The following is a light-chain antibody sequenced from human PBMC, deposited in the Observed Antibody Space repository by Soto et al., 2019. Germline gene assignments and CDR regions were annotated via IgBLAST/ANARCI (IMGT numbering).Light chain of an antibody. V-gene: IGKV3D-20*02. CDR3: QQRRKWPPLT. CDR2: DAS. J-gene: IGKJ4*01. Sequence: EIVLTQSPATLSFSPGERATLSCGASADVSSSYVAWYQQKSGLAPRLLIHDASSRATGIPDRFSGSKSGTDFTLVISRLEPEDFAVYYCQQRRKWPPLTFGGGTKVA. CDR1: ADVSSSY.